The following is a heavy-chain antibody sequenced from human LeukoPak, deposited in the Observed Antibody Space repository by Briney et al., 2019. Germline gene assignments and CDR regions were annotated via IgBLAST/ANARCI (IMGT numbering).Heavy chain of an antibody. V-gene: IGHV4-59*08. CDR1: GGSIRSCY. CDR3: ARHSICFDP. J-gene: IGHJ5*02. Sequence: SETLSLTCTVSGGSIRSCYWSGIRQPPGKGLEWIGYISYSGSTNYNPSLKSRVTISVDTSKNQFSLKLTSVTAADTAVYYCARHSICFDPCGQGTLVTVSS. CDR2: ISYSGST.